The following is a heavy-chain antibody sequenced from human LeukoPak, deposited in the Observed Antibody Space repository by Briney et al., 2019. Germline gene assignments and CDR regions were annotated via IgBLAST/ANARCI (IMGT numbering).Heavy chain of an antibody. CDR2: IYYSGST. CDR1: GGSISSGGYY. CDR3: ARGTIVLGPVDY. Sequence: PSETLSLTCTVSGGSISSGGYYWSWIRQHPGKGLEWIGYIYYSGSTYYNPSLKSRVTISVDTSKNQFSLKLSSVTAADTAVYYCARGTIVLGPVDYWGQGTLVTVSS. D-gene: IGHD2-2*01. J-gene: IGHJ4*02. V-gene: IGHV4-31*03.